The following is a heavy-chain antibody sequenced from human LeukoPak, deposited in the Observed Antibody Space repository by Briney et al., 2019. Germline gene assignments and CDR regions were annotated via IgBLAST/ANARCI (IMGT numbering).Heavy chain of an antibody. Sequence: SETLSLICIVSGDSISTYYWSWIRQPPGKGLEWIGYVYYTGSTNYNPSLKSRVTISVDTSKNQFSLKLTSVTATDTAVYYCARDSSGWYHWFDPWGQGTLVTVSS. CDR3: ARDSSGWYHWFDP. CDR2: VYYTGST. V-gene: IGHV4-59*01. CDR1: GDSISTYY. D-gene: IGHD6-19*01. J-gene: IGHJ5*02.